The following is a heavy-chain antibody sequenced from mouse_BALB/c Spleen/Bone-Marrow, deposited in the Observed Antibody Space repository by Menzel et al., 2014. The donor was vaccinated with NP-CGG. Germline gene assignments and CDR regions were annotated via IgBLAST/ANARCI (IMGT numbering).Heavy chain of an antibody. CDR3: AKESYYYENYAIDY. D-gene: IGHD1-1*01. Sequence: DLVKPGASVKLSCKAPGYTFTSYWINWIKQRPGQGLEWIGRIAPGSGSTYYNEMFKGKATLTVDTSSSTAYIQLSSLSSEDSAVYFCAKESYYYENYAIDYWGQGTSVTVSS. CDR1: GYTFTSYW. J-gene: IGHJ4*01. CDR2: IAPGSGST. V-gene: IGHV1S41*01.